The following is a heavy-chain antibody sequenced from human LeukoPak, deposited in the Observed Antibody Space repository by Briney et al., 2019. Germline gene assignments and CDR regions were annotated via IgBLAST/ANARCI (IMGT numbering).Heavy chain of an antibody. J-gene: IGHJ6*02. CDR1: GYTFTGYY. CDR2: INPNSGGT. Sequence: ASVKVSCKASGYTFTGYYMHWVRQAPGQGLEWMGWINPNSGGTNYAQKFQGWVTMTRDTSISTAYMELSRLRSDDTAVYYCARGVKVRGVNYYGMDVWGQGTTVTVSS. V-gene: IGHV1-2*04. CDR3: ARGVKVRGVNYYGMDV. D-gene: IGHD3-10*01.